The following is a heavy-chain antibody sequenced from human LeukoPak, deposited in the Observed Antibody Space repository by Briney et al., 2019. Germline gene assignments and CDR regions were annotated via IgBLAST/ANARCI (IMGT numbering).Heavy chain of an antibody. CDR3: ATSFGPVIAAAGTGAD. J-gene: IGHJ4*02. CDR2: ISGSGDTT. D-gene: IGHD6-13*01. V-gene: IGHV3-23*01. CDR1: GFTFSSYD. Sequence: PGGTLRLSCAASGFTFSSYDMNWVRQAPGKGLEWVSYISGSGDTTYYADSVKGRFAISRDNSDNTLYLQMNSLRAEDTAVYYCATSFGPVIAAAGTGADWGQGTLVTVSS.